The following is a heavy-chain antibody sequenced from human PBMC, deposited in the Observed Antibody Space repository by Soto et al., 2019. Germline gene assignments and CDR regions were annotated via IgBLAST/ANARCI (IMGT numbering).Heavy chain of an antibody. D-gene: IGHD2-15*01. CDR2: INHSGST. CDR1: GGSFSGYY. J-gene: IGHJ6*02. CDR3: ARGHPGSGGNGMDV. V-gene: IGHV4-34*01. Sequence: QVQLQQWGAGLLKPSETLSLTCAVYGGSFSGYYWSWIRQPPGKGLEWIGEINHSGSTNYNPSIKSRVTISVDTSKNQFALKLSSVTAADTAVYYCARGHPGSGGNGMDVWGQGTTGTVSS.